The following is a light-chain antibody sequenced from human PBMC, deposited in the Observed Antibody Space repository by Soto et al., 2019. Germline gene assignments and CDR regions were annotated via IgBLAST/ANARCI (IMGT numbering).Light chain of an antibody. Sequence: DIQMTQSPSTLSASVGDTVTITCRASQTISGWLAWYQQRPGKAPNLLIYAASTLQSGVPSRFSGSGSGTEFTLTISSLQPEDFATYYCQQLNSYPLTFGGGTKVDIK. CDR2: AAS. CDR3: QQLNSYPLT. J-gene: IGKJ4*01. CDR1: QTISGW. V-gene: IGKV1-5*01.